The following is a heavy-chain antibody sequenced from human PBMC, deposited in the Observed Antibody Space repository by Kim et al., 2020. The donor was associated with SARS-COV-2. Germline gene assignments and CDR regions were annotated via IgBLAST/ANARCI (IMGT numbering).Heavy chain of an antibody. CDR1: GFTFSSYS. CDR2: ISSSSSTI. D-gene: IGHD3-22*01. Sequence: GGSLRLSCAASGFTFSSYSMNWVRQAPGKGLEWVSYISSSSSTIYYADSVKGRFTISRDNAKNSLYLQMNSLRDEDTAVYYCARDSPMIVVVIGTYYYYYYGMDVWGQGTTVTVSS. V-gene: IGHV3-48*02. J-gene: IGHJ6*02. CDR3: ARDSPMIVVVIGTYYYYYYGMDV.